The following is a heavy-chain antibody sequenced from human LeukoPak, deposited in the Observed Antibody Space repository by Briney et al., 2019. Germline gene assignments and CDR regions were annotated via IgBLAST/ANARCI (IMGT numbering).Heavy chain of an antibody. V-gene: IGHV4-30-4*01. CDR2: IYYSGCT. D-gene: IGHD2-2*01. Sequence: PSQTLSLTCTVSGGSISSGDYYWSWIRQPPGKGLEWIGYIYYSGCTYYNPSLKSRVTISVDTSKNQFSLKLSSVTAADTAVYYCARGHIRSSPKYNWFDPWGQGTLVTVSS. CDR1: GGSISSGDYY. CDR3: ARGHIRSSPKYNWFDP. J-gene: IGHJ5*02.